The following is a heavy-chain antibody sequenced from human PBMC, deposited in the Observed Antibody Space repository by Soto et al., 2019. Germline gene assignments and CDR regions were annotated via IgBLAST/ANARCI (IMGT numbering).Heavy chain of an antibody. CDR3: ARGGYYDFWSGSHFDY. V-gene: IGHV3-74*01. Sequence: EVQLVESGGGLVQPGGSLRLSCAASGFTFSSYWMHWVCQAPGKGLVWVSRINSDGSSTSYADSVKGRFTISRDNAKNTLYLQMNSLRAEDTAVYYCARGGYYDFWSGSHFDYWGQGTLVTVSS. CDR1: GFTFSSYW. J-gene: IGHJ4*02. D-gene: IGHD3-3*01. CDR2: INSDGSST.